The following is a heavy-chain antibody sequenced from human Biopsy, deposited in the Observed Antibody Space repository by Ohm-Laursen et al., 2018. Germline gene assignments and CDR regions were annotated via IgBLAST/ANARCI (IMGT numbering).Heavy chain of an antibody. CDR1: GFAFNLYE. D-gene: IGHD1-26*01. CDR2: IYGGGSPV. V-gene: IGHV3-48*03. CDR3: ARLNSGTYDASDL. Sequence: SLRLSCAASGFAFNLYEMNWVRQAPGKGMERISYIYGGGSPVSYADSVKGRFTTSRDNAQNSLYLHMNSLRAEDTAVYYCARLNSGTYDASDLWGQGTMVIVSS. J-gene: IGHJ3*01.